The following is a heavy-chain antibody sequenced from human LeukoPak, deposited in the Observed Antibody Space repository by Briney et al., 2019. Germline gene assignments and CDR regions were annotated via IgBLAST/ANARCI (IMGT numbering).Heavy chain of an antibody. CDR2: INPNSGGT. D-gene: IGHD6-19*01. J-gene: IGHJ3*02. CDR3: AREENSSGWYACAFDI. Sequence: ASVKVSCKASGYTFTGYYMHWVRQAPGQGLEWMGWINPNSGGTNYAQKFQGRVTMTRDRSISTAYMELRRLRSDDTAVYYCAREENSSGWYACAFDIWGQGTMVTVSS. V-gene: IGHV1-2*02. CDR1: GYTFTGYY.